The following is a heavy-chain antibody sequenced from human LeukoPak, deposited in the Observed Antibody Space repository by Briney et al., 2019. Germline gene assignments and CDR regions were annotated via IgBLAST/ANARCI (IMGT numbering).Heavy chain of an antibody. CDR3: ARETIPLYTWLDS. Sequence: QSGGSLRLSCAASGFTFSTYWMSWVRQAPGKGLEWVANIKQDGFDKYYVDSVKGRFTISRDNAKNSLYLQMNSLRAEDTAVYYCARETIPLYTWLDSWGQGTLVTVSS. CDR1: GFTFSTYW. D-gene: IGHD5-18*01. CDR2: IKQDGFDK. J-gene: IGHJ4*02. V-gene: IGHV3-7*01.